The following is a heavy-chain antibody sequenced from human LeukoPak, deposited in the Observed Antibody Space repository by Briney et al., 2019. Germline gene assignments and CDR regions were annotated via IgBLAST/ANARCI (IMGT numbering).Heavy chain of an antibody. CDR1: GYTFTSNY. V-gene: IGHV1-46*01. J-gene: IGHJ4*02. Sequence: ASVKVSCKAFGYTFTSNYMHWVRQAPGQGPEWMGVISPSGGSTTYAQKFQGRVTITADESTSTAYMELSSLRSEDTAVYYCARGGFPFDYWGQGTLVTVSS. D-gene: IGHD5-12*01. CDR3: ARGGFPFDY. CDR2: ISPSGGST.